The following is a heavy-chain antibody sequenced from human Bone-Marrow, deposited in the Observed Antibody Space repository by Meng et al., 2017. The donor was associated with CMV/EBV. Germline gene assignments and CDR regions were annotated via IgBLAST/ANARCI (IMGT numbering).Heavy chain of an antibody. D-gene: IGHD2-2*01. Sequence: SETLSLICTVSGGSISSSSYYWGWIRPPPGKGLEWIGSIYYSGSTYYNPSLKSRVTISVDTSKNQFSLKLSSVTAADTAVYYCARGPDVVVGNYYYYYGMDVWGQGTTVTVSS. V-gene: IGHV4-39*07. J-gene: IGHJ6*02. CDR3: ARGPDVVVGNYYYYYGMDV. CDR2: IYYSGST. CDR1: GGSISSSSYY.